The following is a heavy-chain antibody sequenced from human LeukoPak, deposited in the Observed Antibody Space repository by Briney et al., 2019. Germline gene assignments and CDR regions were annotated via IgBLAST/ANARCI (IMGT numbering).Heavy chain of an antibody. J-gene: IGHJ5*02. CDR3: ARVKAVAGTLDWFDP. Sequence: PGGSLRLSCAASGFTVSSNYMSWVRQAPGKGLEWVSVIYSGGSTYYADSVKGRFTISRDNSKNTLYLQMNSLRAEDTAVYYCARVKAVAGTLDWFDPWGQGTLVTVSS. D-gene: IGHD6-19*01. CDR1: GFTVSSNY. V-gene: IGHV3-53*01. CDR2: IYSGGST.